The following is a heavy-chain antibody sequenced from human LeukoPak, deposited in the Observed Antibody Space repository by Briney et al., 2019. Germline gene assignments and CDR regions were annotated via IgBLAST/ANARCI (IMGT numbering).Heavy chain of an antibody. CDR2: NNPSGGST. CDR1: GYTFTSYY. J-gene: IGHJ5*02. V-gene: IGHV1-46*01. D-gene: IGHD3-9*01. Sequence: ASVKVSCKASGYTFTSYYMHWVRQAPGQGLEWMGINNPSGGSTSYAQKFQGRVTMTRDMSTSTVYMELSSLRSEDTAVYYCARDPVRYSRANWFDPWGQGTLVTVSS. CDR3: ARDPVRYSRANWFDP.